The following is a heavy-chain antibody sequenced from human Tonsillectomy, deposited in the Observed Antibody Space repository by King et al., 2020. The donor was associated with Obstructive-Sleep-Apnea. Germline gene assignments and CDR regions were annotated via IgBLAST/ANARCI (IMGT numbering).Heavy chain of an antibody. Sequence: VQLVESGGGVVQPGGSLRLSCAASGFTFSNYGMHWVRQAPGKWLEWVGFIRYDGTNKYYVDSVKCRFTISRDNFKNTLCLQMNSLRAEVTAVYYCAKAHNGRYCSGGSCLETGVDYWGQGTLVTVSS. CDR1: GFTFSNYG. CDR3: AKAHNGRYCSGGSCLETGVDY. J-gene: IGHJ4*02. CDR2: IRYDGTNK. V-gene: IGHV3-30*02. D-gene: IGHD2-15*01.